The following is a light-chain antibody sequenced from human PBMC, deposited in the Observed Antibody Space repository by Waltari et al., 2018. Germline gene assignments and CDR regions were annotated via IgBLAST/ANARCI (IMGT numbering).Light chain of an antibody. J-gene: IGLJ1*01. V-gene: IGLV2-18*02. CDR2: DT. CDR1: NIGTYS. CDR3: CSYTRSSTYV. Sequence: TQPPSVSVAPGETATITCGGDNIGTYSVHWYQQYPDKAPKVIIYDTDRPSGVPHRFSGSKFGNTASLTISGLQAEDEADYYCCSYTRSSTYVFGPGTKVTVL.